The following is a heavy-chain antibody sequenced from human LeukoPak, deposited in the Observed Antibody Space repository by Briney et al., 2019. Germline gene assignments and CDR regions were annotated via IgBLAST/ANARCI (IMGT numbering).Heavy chain of an antibody. J-gene: IGHJ4*02. V-gene: IGHV1-2*02. D-gene: IGHD1-26*01. Sequence: ASVKVSCKTSGYTFTGHYLHWMRQAPGQGLEWMGWINPNSGTTNFAQKFQGRVAMTRDTSISTAYLHLTRLRSDDTAVYFCARDFGDIVGASDYWGQGTLVTVSS. CDR3: ARDFGDIVGASDY. CDR2: INPNSGTT. CDR1: GYTFTGHY.